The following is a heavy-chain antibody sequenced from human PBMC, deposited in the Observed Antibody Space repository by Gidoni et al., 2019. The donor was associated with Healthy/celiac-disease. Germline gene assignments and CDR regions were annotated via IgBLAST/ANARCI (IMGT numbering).Heavy chain of an antibody. CDR2: ISGSGGST. V-gene: IGHV3-23*01. D-gene: IGHD4-17*01. Sequence: EVQLLASVGGLVQPGGSLRLSCSASGFPFSSYAMSWVRQAPGKGLEWVSAISGSGGSTYYADSVKGRFTISRDNSKNTLYLQMNNLRAEDTAVYYGAKGPWGLYGDQCGWFDYWGQGTLVTVSS. CDR1: GFPFSSYA. J-gene: IGHJ4*02. CDR3: AKGPWGLYGDQCGWFDY.